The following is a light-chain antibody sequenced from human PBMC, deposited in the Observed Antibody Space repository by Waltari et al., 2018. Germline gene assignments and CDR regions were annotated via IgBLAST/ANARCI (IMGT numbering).Light chain of an antibody. V-gene: IGKV3-11*01. CDR1: QSVHNY. CDR3: QQPGF. Sequence: EVVLTQSPATLSLSPGERATLSCRASQSVHNYLAWYQQKPGQAPRLLIYDASNGATGIPARFSGSGSGTDFTLTISSLESEDSAVYYCQQPGFFGGGTKVEIK. CDR2: DAS. J-gene: IGKJ4*01.